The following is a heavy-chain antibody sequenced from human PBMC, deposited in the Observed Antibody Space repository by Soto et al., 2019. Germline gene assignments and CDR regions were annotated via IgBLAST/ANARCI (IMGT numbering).Heavy chain of an antibody. CDR2: ISYDGSNK. J-gene: IGHJ6*02. V-gene: IGHV3-30-3*01. CDR3: ARGGYSGYLGTPLYYYYYYGMDV. D-gene: IGHD5-12*01. Sequence: QVQLVESGGGVVQPGRSLRLSCAASGFTFSSYAMHWVRQAPGKGLEWVAVISYDGSNKYYADSVKGRFTISRDNSKNTLYLQMNSLRAEDTAVYYWARGGYSGYLGTPLYYYYYYGMDVWGQGTTVTVSS. CDR1: GFTFSSYA.